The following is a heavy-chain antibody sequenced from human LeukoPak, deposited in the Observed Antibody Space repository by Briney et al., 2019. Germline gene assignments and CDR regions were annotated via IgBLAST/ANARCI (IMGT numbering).Heavy chain of an antibody. CDR2: IYHSGST. Sequence: SETLSLTCTVSGYSISSGYYWGWIRQPPGKGLEWIGEIYHSGSTNYNPSLKSRVTISVDTSKNQFSLKLSSVTAADTAVYYCARDSDTDVRFDPWGQGTLVTVSP. V-gene: IGHV4-38-2*02. D-gene: IGHD5-18*01. CDR1: GYSISSGYY. J-gene: IGHJ5*02. CDR3: ARDSDTDVRFDP.